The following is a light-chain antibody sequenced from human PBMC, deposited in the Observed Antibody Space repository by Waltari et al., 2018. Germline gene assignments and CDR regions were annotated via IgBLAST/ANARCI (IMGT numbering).Light chain of an antibody. Sequence: DIQMTQSPSSLSASVGDRVTITCRASQSISSYLNWYQQKPGKAPKLLIYAASSLQSGVPSRFSGSGSGTDFTLTVSRLEPEDFAVYFCQQYGGPPPLTFGGGTKVEIK. J-gene: IGKJ4*01. V-gene: IGKV1-39*01. CDR3: QQYGGPPPLT. CDR1: QSISSY. CDR2: AAS.